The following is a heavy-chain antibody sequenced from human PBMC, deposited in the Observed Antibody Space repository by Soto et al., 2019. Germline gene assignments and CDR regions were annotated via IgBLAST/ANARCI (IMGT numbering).Heavy chain of an antibody. CDR3: ARGLRGYSYAHLGGGVYYFDY. J-gene: IGHJ4*02. CDR1: GGSFSGYY. Sequence: SETLSLTCAVYGGSFSGYYWSWIRQPPGKGLEWIGEINHSGSTNYNPSLKSRVTISVDTSKNQFSLRLSSVTAADTAVYYCARGLRGYSYAHLGGGVYYFDYWGQGTLVTVSS. D-gene: IGHD5-18*01. CDR2: INHSGST. V-gene: IGHV4-34*01.